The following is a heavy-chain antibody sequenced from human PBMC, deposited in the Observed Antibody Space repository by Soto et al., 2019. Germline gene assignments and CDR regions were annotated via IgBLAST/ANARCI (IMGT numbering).Heavy chain of an antibody. CDR1: GYTFTGYY. Sequence: ASVKVSSKASGYTFTGYYMHWVRQAPGQGLEWMGWINPNSGGTNYAQKFQGWVTMTRDTSISTAYMELSRLRSDETAVYYCARGGWDGYNGGHDAFDIWGQGTMVTVSS. D-gene: IGHD5-12*01. CDR2: INPNSGGT. V-gene: IGHV1-2*04. CDR3: ARGGWDGYNGGHDAFDI. J-gene: IGHJ3*02.